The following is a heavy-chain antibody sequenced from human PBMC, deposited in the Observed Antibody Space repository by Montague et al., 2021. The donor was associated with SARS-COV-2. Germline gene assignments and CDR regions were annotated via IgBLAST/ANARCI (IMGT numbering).Heavy chain of an antibody. V-gene: IGHV4-61*02. CDR3: ARFTAVTSSLDF. Sequence: TLSLTCTVSGGSIRSGTYYWNWVRQPAGKGLEWIGRIYTSGSTNYNPSLKSRVTISVDTSKNQFSLKLTSVTAADTAVYYCARFTAVTSSLDFWGQGTLVPVSS. J-gene: IGHJ4*02. CDR1: GGSIRSGTYY. CDR2: IYTSGST. D-gene: IGHD4-17*01.